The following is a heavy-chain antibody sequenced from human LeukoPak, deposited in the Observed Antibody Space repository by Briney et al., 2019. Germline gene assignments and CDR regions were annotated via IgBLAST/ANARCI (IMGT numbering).Heavy chain of an antibody. J-gene: IGHJ5*02. CDR3: AREGSSTSHNWFDP. CDR1: GGTFISYA. CDR2: IIPIFGTA. V-gene: IGHV1-69*01. Sequence: EASVKVSFKASGGTFISYAISWVRQAPGQGLEWMGGIIPIFGTANYSQKFQGRVTITADESTSTAYMELSSLRSEDTAVYYCAREGSSTSHNWFDPWGQGTLVTVSS. D-gene: IGHD2-2*01.